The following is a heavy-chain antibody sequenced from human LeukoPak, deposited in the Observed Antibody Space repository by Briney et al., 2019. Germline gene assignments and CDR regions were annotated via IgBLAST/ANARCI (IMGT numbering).Heavy chain of an antibody. J-gene: IGHJ5*01. Sequence: SETLSLTCTVSGHSISSGYYWGWIRQPPGKGLEWIGSIYHSGSTNYNPSLKSRVTISVDTSKNQFSLKLSSVTAADTAVYYCARPSVRYYDRNGFPNWFDSWGRGTLVTVSS. V-gene: IGHV4-38-2*02. CDR1: GHSISSGYY. CDR2: IYHSGST. D-gene: IGHD3-22*01. CDR3: ARPSVRYYDRNGFPNWFDS.